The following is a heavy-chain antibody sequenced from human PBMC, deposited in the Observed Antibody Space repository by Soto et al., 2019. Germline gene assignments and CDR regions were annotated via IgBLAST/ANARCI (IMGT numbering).Heavy chain of an antibody. Sequence: QVQLVESGGGVVQPGRSLRLSCAASGFTFRSYGIHWVRQAPGKGLEWVAVVWYDGSKEYYADSVKGRFTISKDNSKNTVYLQMNGLRAEDTAVYYCARDGDKNGQYSQFDYWGQGTLVTVSS. CDR2: VWYDGSKE. V-gene: IGHV3-33*01. J-gene: IGHJ4*02. CDR3: ARDGDKNGQYSQFDY. CDR1: GFTFRSYG. D-gene: IGHD2-8*01.